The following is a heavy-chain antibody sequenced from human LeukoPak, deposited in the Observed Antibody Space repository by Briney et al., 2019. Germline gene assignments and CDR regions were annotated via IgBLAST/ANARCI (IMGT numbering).Heavy chain of an antibody. Sequence: PSETLSLTCAVCGGSFSGYYWSWIRQPPGKGLEWIGEINHSGSTNYNPSLKSRVTISVDTSKNQFSLKLSSVTAADTAVYYCARWFPNWNYFDYWGQGTLVTVSS. D-gene: IGHD1-1*01. J-gene: IGHJ4*02. CDR2: INHSGST. V-gene: IGHV4-34*01. CDR1: GGSFSGYY. CDR3: ARWFPNWNYFDY.